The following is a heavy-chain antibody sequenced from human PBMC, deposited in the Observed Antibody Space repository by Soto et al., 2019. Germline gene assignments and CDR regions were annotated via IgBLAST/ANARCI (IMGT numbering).Heavy chain of an antibody. Sequence: PSETLSLTCTVSGGSISSGGYYWSWIRQHPGKGLEWIGYIYYSGSTYYNPSLKSRVTISVDTSKNQFSLKLSSVTAADTAVYYCARDPYSSSSGAAFDIWGQGTMDTVSS. V-gene: IGHV4-31*03. CDR3: ARDPYSSSSGAAFDI. CDR1: GGSISSGGYY. D-gene: IGHD6-6*01. CDR2: IYYSGST. J-gene: IGHJ3*02.